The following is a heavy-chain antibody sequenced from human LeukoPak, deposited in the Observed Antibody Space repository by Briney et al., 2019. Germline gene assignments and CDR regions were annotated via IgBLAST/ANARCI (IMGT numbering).Heavy chain of an antibody. D-gene: IGHD2/OR15-2a*01. J-gene: IGHJ4*02. V-gene: IGHV3-30*04. CDR3: ARGIYSFDY. CDR1: GFTFSSYA. Sequence: PGGSLRLSCAASGFTFSSYAMHWVRQAPGKGLEWVVVISYDGSNKYYADSVKGRFTISRDNSKNTLYLQMNSLRAEDTAVYYCARGIYSFDYWGQGTLVTVSS. CDR2: ISYDGSNK.